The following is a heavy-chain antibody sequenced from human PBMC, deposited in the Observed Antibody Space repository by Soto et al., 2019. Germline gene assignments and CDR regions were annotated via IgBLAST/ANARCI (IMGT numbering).Heavy chain of an antibody. CDR2: ISKSDYT. J-gene: IGHJ4*02. D-gene: IGHD2-2*01. Sequence: KPGGSLRLSCTVSGFAFNNYGINWVRQAPGKGLEWVSSISKSDYTYYSDSVKGRFTISRDNAKNSVSLQMNTLRVEDTAVYYCAREDSIIIPAVSDFWGQGTLVTVPQ. CDR3: AREDSIIIPAVSDF. V-gene: IGHV3-21*01. CDR1: GFAFNNYG.